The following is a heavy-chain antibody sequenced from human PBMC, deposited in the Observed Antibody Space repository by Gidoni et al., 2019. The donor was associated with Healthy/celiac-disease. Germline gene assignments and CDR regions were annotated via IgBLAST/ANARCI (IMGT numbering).Heavy chain of an antibody. J-gene: IGHJ3*02. CDR2: SRSKAYGGTT. D-gene: IGHD2-2*01. V-gene: IGHV3-49*04. CDR3: TRGVVPAASSVGDDAFDI. Sequence: EVQLVESGGGLVQPGRSLRLSCTASGFTFVAYSMSWVRQAPGKGLEWVCFSRSKAYGGTTEYAASVKGRFTISRDDYKSIAYLQRNSLKTEDTAVYYCTRGVVPAASSVGDDAFDIWGQGTMVTVSS. CDR1: GFTFVAYS.